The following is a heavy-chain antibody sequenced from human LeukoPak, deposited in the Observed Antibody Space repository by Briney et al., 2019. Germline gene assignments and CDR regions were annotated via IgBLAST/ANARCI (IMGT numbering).Heavy chain of an antibody. CDR1: GGSISSSSYY. CDR3: ARQFGSDYYDSKGPGWFDP. J-gene: IGHJ5*02. V-gene: IGHV4-39*01. D-gene: IGHD3-22*01. CDR2: IYYSGST. Sequence: SETLSHTCTVSGGSISSSSYYWGWIRQPPGKGLEWIGSIYYSGSTYYNPSLKSRVTISVDTSKNQFSLKLSSVTAADTAVYYCARQFGSDYYDSKGPGWFDPRGQGTLVTVSS.